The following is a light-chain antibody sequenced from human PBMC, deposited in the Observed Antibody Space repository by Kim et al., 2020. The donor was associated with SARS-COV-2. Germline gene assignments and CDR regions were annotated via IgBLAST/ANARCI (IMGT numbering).Light chain of an antibody. CDR2: DVN. Sequence: QSALTQPSSVSGSPGQSITISCTGTSSDIGGYNHVSWYQQHPGKAPKLLIYDVNNRPSGISHRFSASKSGNTASLTISGLQAEDEADYYCSSVSMSGTLEIFGGGTQLTVL. J-gene: IGLJ2*01. CDR1: SSDIGGYNH. CDR3: SSVSMSGTLEI. V-gene: IGLV2-14*03.